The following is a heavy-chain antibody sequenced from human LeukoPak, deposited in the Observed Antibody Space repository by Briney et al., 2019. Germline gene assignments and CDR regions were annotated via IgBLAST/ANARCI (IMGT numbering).Heavy chain of an antibody. CDR3: AKDVLRFLEWLFAFDY. CDR2: ISGDGGST. J-gene: IGHJ4*02. Sequence: GGSLRLSCAASGFTFDDYARHWVRQAPGKGLEWVSLISGDGGSTYYADSVKGRFTISRDNSKNSLYLQMNSLRTEDTALYYCAKDVLRFLEWLFAFDYGGQGTLVTVSS. V-gene: IGHV3-43*02. CDR1: GFTFDDYA. D-gene: IGHD3-3*01.